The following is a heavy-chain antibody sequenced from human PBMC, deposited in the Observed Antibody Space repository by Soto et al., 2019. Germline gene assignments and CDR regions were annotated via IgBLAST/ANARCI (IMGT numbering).Heavy chain of an antibody. CDR2: IDPSDSYT. CDR1: GYSFTSYW. CDR3: ASNYEPSYYYYGMDV. V-gene: IGHV5-10-1*01. D-gene: IGHD4-4*01. J-gene: IGHJ6*02. Sequence: PGESLKISCKGSGYSFTSYWISWVRQMPGKGLEWMGRIDPSDSYTNYSPSFQGHVTISADKSISTAYLQWSSLKASDTAMYYCASNYEPSYYYYGMDVWGQGTTVTVSS.